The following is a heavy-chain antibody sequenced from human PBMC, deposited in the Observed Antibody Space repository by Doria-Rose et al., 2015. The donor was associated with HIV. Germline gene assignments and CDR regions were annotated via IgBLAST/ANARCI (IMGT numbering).Heavy chain of an antibody. CDR1: GFTFDDYA. CDR2: ISWNSGSI. J-gene: IGHJ4*02. V-gene: IGHV3-9*01. CDR3: AKGGSSWSNGPFDY. Sequence: EVQLVESGGGLVQPGRSLRLSCAASGFTFDDYAMHWVRQAPGKGLEWVSGISWNSGSIGYAYSVKGRFTISRDNAKNSLYLQMNSLRAEDTALYYCAKGGSSWSNGPFDYWGQGTLVTVSS. D-gene: IGHD6-13*01.